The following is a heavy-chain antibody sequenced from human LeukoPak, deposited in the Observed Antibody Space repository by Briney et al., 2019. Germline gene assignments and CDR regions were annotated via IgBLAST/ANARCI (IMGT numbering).Heavy chain of an antibody. D-gene: IGHD2-15*01. Sequence: GGSLRLSCAASGLAFSAYKMHWVRQAPRKGLVWVSRISTDGYTTDYADFVQGRFTASRDNTKNTWSLEMNSLRAEDTAVYYCVVGGSPGYRGQGTLVTVSS. CDR3: VVGGSPGY. CDR1: GLAFSAYK. V-gene: IGHV3-74*01. CDR2: ISTDGYTT. J-gene: IGHJ4*02.